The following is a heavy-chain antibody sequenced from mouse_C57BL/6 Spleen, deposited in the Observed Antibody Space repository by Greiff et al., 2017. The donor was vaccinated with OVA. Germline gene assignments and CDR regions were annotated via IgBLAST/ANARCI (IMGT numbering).Heavy chain of an antibody. V-gene: IGHV2-5*01. CDR3: ARGVVALYAMDY. CDR2: IWRGGST. D-gene: IGHD1-1*01. CDR1: GFSLTSYG. J-gene: IGHJ4*01. Sequence: VKLMESGPGLVQPSQSLSITCTVSGFSLTSYGVHWVRQSPGKGLEWLGVIWRGGSTDYNAAFMSRLSITKDNSKSQVFFKMNSLQADDTAIYYCARGVVALYAMDYWGQGTSVTVSS.